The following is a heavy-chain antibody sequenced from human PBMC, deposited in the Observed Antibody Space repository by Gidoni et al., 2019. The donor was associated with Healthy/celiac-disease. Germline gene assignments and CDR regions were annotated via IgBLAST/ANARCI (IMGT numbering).Heavy chain of an antibody. Sequence: QVQLVESGGGVVQPGRSLRLSCAASGFTFSSYAMHWVRQAPGKGLGWVAVISYDGSNKYYADSVKGRFTISRDNSKNTLYLQMNSLRAEDTAVYYCARDFIAAAGKASYYYGMDVWGQGTTVTVSS. CDR3: ARDFIAAAGKASYYYGMDV. D-gene: IGHD6-13*01. V-gene: IGHV3-30-3*01. CDR1: GFTFSSYA. CDR2: ISYDGSNK. J-gene: IGHJ6*02.